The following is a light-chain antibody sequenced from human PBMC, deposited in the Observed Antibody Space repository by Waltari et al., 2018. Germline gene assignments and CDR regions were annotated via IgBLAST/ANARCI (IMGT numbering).Light chain of an antibody. CDR3: AAWDDSLDGHGV. CDR1: SSNIGSNP. CDR2: GNN. Sequence: QSVLPQPPSPSATPGPRVPIPSSGTSSNIGSNPVTWHQQLPGTAPKLLIYGNNQRPSGIPDRFSGAKSGTSASLAISGLQSEEEADYYCAAWDDSLDGHGVFGGGTKLTVL. J-gene: IGLJ3*02. V-gene: IGLV1-44*01.